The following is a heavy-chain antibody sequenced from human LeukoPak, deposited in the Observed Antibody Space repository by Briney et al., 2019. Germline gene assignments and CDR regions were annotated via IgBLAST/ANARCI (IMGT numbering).Heavy chain of an antibody. Sequence: SETLSLTCKVSGGSISGYYWSWIRQPAGKGLEWIGRLDSSGSTNYNSSLKSRVTMSIDRSQFSLRLTSVTAADTAISYCARGTSCGSKCFFDYWGQGILVTVSS. D-gene: IGHD2-21*01. CDR2: LDSSGST. CDR3: ARGTSCGSKCFFDY. CDR1: GGSISGYY. J-gene: IGHJ4*02. V-gene: IGHV4-4*07.